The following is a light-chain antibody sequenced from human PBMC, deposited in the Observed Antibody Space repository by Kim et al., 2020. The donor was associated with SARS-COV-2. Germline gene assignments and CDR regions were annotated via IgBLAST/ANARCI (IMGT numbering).Light chain of an antibody. J-gene: IGKJ4*01. CDR3: QQVYSYPIT. V-gene: IGKV1-9*01. CDR1: QGMSTY. Sequence: IQLTQSPSSLSASVGDRVTITCRASQGMSTYLAWYQQKPGKAPKLLMYAASTLQSGVPPRFSGSGSGTDFTLTISSLQPEDSATYYCQQVYSYPITVGGGTKVDIK. CDR2: AAS.